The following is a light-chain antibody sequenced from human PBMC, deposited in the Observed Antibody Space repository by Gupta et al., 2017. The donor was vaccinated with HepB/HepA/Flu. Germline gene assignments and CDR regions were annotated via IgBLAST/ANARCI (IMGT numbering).Light chain of an antibody. CDR3: QTWGTGIRV. Sequence: QVVLTQSPSASASLGASVKLTCALSSAHSTYTIAWHQQQPEKGPRYLMKLNSDGSHSKGDGIPDRFSGSSSGTERYLTISSLQSEEEADYYCQTWGTGIRVFGGGTKLSVL. CDR1: SAHSTYT. CDR2: LNSDGSH. J-gene: IGLJ3*02. V-gene: IGLV4-69*02.